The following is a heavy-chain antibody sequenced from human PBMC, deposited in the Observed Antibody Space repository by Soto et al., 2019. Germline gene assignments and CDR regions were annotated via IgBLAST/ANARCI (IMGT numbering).Heavy chain of an antibody. V-gene: IGHV3-23*01. CDR2: VSPGGDVS. CDR1: GFTSSSFV. CDR3: VRRAIAATTNWGAFDV. D-gene: IGHD7-27*01. J-gene: IGHJ3*01. Sequence: PGGSLRLSCAAAGFTSSSFVMNWVRQAPGEWLEWVSTVSPGGDVSHYPDSVKARFTISRDNSRTTLHLQMDSLRAEDAAVYFCVRRAIAATTNWGAFDVWGQGSVVTVSS.